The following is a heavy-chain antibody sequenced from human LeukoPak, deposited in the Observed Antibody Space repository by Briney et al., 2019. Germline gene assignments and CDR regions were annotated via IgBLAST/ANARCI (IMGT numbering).Heavy chain of an antibody. CDR2: ISGSGGST. CDR1: GFTFSSYG. Sequence: PGGTLRLSCAASGFTFSSYGMSWVRQAPGKGLEWVSAISGSGGSTYYVDSVKGRFTISRDNSKNTLYLQMNSLRAEDTAVYYCARILGYCSSTSCHWGYYFDYWGQGTLVTVSS. CDR3: ARILGYCSSTSCHWGYYFDY. D-gene: IGHD2-2*01. V-gene: IGHV3-23*01. J-gene: IGHJ4*02.